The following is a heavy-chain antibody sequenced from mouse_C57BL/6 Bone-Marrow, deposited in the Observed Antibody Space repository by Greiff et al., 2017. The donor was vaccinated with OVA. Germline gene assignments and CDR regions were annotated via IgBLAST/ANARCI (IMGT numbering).Heavy chain of an antibody. J-gene: IGHJ2*01. Sequence: QVQLQQSGAELVRPGTSVKLSCKASGYTFTSYWMHWVKQRPGQGLEWIGVIDPSDSYTNYNQKFKGKATLTVDTSSSTAYMQLSSLTSEDSAVYYCQLGQNYWGQGTTLTVSS. CDR2: IDPSDSYT. D-gene: IGHD4-1*02. CDR1: GYTFTSYW. V-gene: IGHV1-59*01. CDR3: QLGQNY.